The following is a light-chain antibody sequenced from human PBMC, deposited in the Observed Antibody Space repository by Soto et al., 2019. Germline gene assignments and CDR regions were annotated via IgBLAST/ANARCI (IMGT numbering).Light chain of an antibody. CDR3: SSYTSSSNSRV. CDR1: SSDVGGYNY. Sequence: QSVLTQPASVSGSPGQSITISCTGTSSDVGGYNYVSWYQQHPGKAPKLMIYDVSNRPSGVSNRFSGSKSGNTASLTISGLQAEDEADYYCSSYTSSSNSRVFGNGTKVTVL. V-gene: IGLV2-14*01. CDR2: DVS. J-gene: IGLJ1*01.